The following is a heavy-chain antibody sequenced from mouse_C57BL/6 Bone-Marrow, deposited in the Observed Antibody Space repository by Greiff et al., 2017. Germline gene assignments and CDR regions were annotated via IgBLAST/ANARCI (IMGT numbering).Heavy chain of an antibody. V-gene: IGHV1-69*01. CDR3: AKEVYYGSLYNFDY. D-gene: IGHD1-1*01. CDR1: GYTFTSYW. CDR2: IDPSDSYT. J-gene: IGHJ2*01. Sequence: QVQLQQPGAELVMPGASVKLSCKASGYTFTSYWMPWVKQRPGPGLEWIGEIDPSDSYTNYHQKFKGQSTLTVDKSASTADMQLSSLTSEDSAVYYCAKEVYYGSLYNFDYWGQGTTLTVSS.